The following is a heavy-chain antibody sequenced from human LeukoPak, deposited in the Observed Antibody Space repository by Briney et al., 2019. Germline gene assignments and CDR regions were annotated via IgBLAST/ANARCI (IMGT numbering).Heavy chain of an antibody. Sequence: SETLSLTCAVYGGSFSGYYWSWIRQHPGKGLEWIGEINHSGSTNYNPSLKSRVTISVDTSKNQFSLKLGSVTAADTAVYYCARLSTHDYIWGSYRYPNRDYWGQGTLVTVSS. D-gene: IGHD3-16*02. CDR1: GGSFSGYY. V-gene: IGHV4-34*01. J-gene: IGHJ4*02. CDR3: ARLSTHDYIWGSYRYPNRDY. CDR2: INHSGST.